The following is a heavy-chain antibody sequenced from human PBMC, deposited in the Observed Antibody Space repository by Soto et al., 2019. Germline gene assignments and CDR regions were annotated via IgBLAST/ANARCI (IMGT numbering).Heavy chain of an antibody. CDR2: IIPIFGTA. Sequence: SVKVSCKASGGTFSSYAISWVRQAPGQGLEWMGGIIPIFGTANYAQNLQGRVTITADESTSTAYLELSSLRSEDTAVYYCARENTAMVTCYFDYWGQGTLVTVSS. CDR1: GGTFSSYA. CDR3: ARENTAMVTCYFDY. J-gene: IGHJ4*02. D-gene: IGHD5-18*01. V-gene: IGHV1-69*13.